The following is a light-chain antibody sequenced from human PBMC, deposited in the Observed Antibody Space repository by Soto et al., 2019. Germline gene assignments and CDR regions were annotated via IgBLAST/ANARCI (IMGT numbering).Light chain of an antibody. CDR2: WAS. V-gene: IGKV4-1*01. CDR3: QQYYRTPPT. CDR1: RSLLSSSNNQNF. Sequence: DIVMTQSPDSLTVSLGERATINCKSSRSLLSSSNNQNFLAWYRQKPGQPPELLIYWASTRESGVPARISGSGSGTDFTLTISSLQAEDVAVYYCQQYYRTPPTFGGGTKVAVK. J-gene: IGKJ4*01.